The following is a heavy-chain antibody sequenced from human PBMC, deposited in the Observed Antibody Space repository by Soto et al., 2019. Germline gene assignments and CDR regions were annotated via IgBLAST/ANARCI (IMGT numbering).Heavy chain of an antibody. CDR1: GFTFSDYA. CDR3: ARSFAGCSSTSCQYFDY. D-gene: IGHD2-2*01. V-gene: IGHV3-49*04. J-gene: IGHJ4*02. Sequence: EVQLVESGGGLVQPGRSLRLSCTGSGFTFSDYAVNWVRLAPGKGLEWVGFIRSEAYGGTPEYAASAKGIFTISRDDSKSIAYLQMNSLKTEDTAVYYCARSFAGCSSTSCQYFDYWGRGALVTVSS. CDR2: IRSEAYGGTP.